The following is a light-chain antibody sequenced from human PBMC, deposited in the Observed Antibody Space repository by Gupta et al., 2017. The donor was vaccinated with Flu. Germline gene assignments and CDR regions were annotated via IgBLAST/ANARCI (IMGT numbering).Light chain of an antibody. CDR2: GAS. CDR3: QQYGASWT. J-gene: IGKJ1*01. Sequence: EVVLTQPPGTLSLSPGDRATLSCRASQTVTSNYLAWYQQKPGQAPRLLIYGASSRASGIPDRFSGSGSGTDFTLTISRLEPEDLAVYYCQQYGASWTFGQGTKVEIK. CDR1: QTVTSNY. V-gene: IGKV3-20*01.